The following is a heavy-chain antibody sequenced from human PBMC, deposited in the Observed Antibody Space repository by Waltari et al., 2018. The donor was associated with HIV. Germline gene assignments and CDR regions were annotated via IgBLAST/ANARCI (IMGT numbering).Heavy chain of an antibody. V-gene: IGHV1-8*01. J-gene: IGHJ4*02. CDR1: GYTFTTYD. CDR3: ARGRSGNYRGNSVVDY. D-gene: IGHD1-26*01. CDR2: MNPKSGNT. Sequence: QVQLVQSGAEVKKPGASVKVSCKASGYTFTTYDINWVRQATGQGREWMGRMNPKSGNTGYAQKFQGRVTMTRNTSITTAHMELSSLRSDDTAVYYCARGRSGNYRGNSVVDYWGQGTLVTVSS.